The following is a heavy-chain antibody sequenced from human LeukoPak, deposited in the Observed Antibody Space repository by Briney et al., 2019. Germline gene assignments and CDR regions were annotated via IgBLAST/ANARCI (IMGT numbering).Heavy chain of an antibody. CDR3: ARAARFYGSSGAHAFDI. CDR2: IGTGGDT. Sequence: PGGSLRLACVASGFTFSNYDMHWVRQGTGRGLEWVSGIGTGGDTHYPDSVEGRFTISRENAKNSLYLQMNSLRVGDTAMYYCARAARFYGSSGAHAFDIWGQGTMVTVS. J-gene: IGHJ3*02. D-gene: IGHD3-22*01. CDR1: GFTFSNYD. V-gene: IGHV3-13*01.